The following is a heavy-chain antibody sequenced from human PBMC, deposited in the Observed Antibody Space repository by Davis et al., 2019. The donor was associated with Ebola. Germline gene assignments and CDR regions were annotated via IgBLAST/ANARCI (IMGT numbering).Heavy chain of an antibody. CDR2: IYYSGST. V-gene: IGHV4-59*01. Sequence: SETLSLTCTVSGGSISSYYWSWIRQPPGKGLEWIGYIYYSGSTNYNPSLKNRVTLSLDTSKNQFSLKLNSVTAADSAVYYCARGGKTSGWYYYFDYWGQGTLVTVSS. D-gene: IGHD6-19*01. J-gene: IGHJ4*02. CDR1: GGSISSYY. CDR3: ARGGKTSGWYYYFDY.